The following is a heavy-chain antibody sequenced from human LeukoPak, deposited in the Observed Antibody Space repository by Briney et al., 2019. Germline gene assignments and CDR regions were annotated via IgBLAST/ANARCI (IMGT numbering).Heavy chain of an antibody. Sequence: GGSLRLSCATSGFTVSSNYMSWVRQAPGKGLEWVSVIYSGGSTYYADSVKGRFTISRDNSKNTLYLQMNSLRAEDTAVYYCARVPVDSSSWAFDYWGQGTLVTVFS. J-gene: IGHJ4*02. D-gene: IGHD6-13*01. CDR3: ARVPVDSSSWAFDY. CDR1: GFTVSSNY. CDR2: IYSGGST. V-gene: IGHV3-66*02.